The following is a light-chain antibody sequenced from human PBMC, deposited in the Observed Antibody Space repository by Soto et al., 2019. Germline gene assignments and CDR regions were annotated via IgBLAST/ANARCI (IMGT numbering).Light chain of an antibody. V-gene: IGLV2-14*01. Sequence: QSALTQPASVSGSPGQSITISCTGSSSDVGGYTFVSWYQQHPAKAPKLMIYDVNNRTSGVSNRFSGSKSGNTASLTISGLQAEDEADYYCSSYTSSSSLFYVFGSGTKVTVL. J-gene: IGLJ1*01. CDR2: DVN. CDR1: SSDVGGYTF. CDR3: SSYTSSSSLFYV.